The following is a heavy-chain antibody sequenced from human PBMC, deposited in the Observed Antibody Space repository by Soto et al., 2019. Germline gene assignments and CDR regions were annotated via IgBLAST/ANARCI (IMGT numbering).Heavy chain of an antibody. D-gene: IGHD2-21*02. CDR3: AKGVVVTAYYYYYGMDV. Sequence: QVQLVESGGGVVQPGRSLRLSCAASGFTFSSYGMHWVRQAPGKGLEWVAVISYDGSNKDYADSVKGRFTISRDNSKNTLYLQMNSLRAEDTAVYYCAKGVVVTAYYYYYGMDVWGQGTTVTVSS. V-gene: IGHV3-30*18. CDR1: GFTFSSYG. CDR2: ISYDGSNK. J-gene: IGHJ6*02.